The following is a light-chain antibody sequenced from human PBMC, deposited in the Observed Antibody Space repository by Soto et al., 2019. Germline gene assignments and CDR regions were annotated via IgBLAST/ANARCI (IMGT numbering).Light chain of an antibody. CDR1: QSVGGSY. V-gene: IGKV3-20*01. CDR3: QHYGSSPWT. J-gene: IGKJ1*01. Sequence: EIVLTQSPGTLSLSPGERATLSCRASQSVGGSYLAWFQQKPGQAPRLLIYVASTRATGVPDRFSGSGSATDFSLTIIGLEPEDFAVYYCQHYGSSPWTFGQGTKVEI. CDR2: VAS.